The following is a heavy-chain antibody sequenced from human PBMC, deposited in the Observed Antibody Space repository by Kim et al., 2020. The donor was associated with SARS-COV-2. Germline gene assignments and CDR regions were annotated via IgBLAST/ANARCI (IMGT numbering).Heavy chain of an antibody. CDR1: GFSLSTSGVG. D-gene: IGHD2-2*01. V-gene: IGHV2-5*02. CDR2: IYWDDDK. Sequence: SGPTLVNPTQTLTLTCTFSGFSLSTSGVGVGWIRQPPGKALEWLALIYWDDDKRYSPSLKSRLTITKDTSKNQVVLTMTNMDPVDTATYYCAHVSLLGYCSSTSCRNPEKHNWFDPWGQGTLVTVSS. J-gene: IGHJ5*02. CDR3: AHVSLLGYCSSTSCRNPEKHNWFDP.